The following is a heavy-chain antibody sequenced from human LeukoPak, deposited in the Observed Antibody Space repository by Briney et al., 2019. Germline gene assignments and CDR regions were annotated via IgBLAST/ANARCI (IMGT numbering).Heavy chain of an antibody. J-gene: IGHJ4*02. D-gene: IGHD5-12*01. CDR3: AKSGYDYPYLDL. V-gene: IGHV3-30*02. CDR1: GLTFSSYG. CDR2: IRYDGSNK. Sequence: GGSLRLSCAASGLTFSSYGMHWVRQAPGKGLEWVAFIRYDGSNKYYADSVKGRFTISRDNAKNSLYLQMNSLRAEDTAVYYCAKSGYDYPYLDLWGQGTLVTVSS.